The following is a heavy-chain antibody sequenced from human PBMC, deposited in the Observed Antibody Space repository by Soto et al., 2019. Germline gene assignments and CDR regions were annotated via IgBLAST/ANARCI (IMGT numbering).Heavy chain of an antibody. J-gene: IGHJ4*02. V-gene: IGHV3-23*01. D-gene: IGHD1-26*01. Sequence: EVQLLESGGGLVQPGGSLRLSCAASGFTFSRNAMSWVRQAPGKGLEWVSGISGGGGATYYADSVKGRFTISRDNSKNTRDLQMNSLRAEDTAIYYCAKSEPYGSGSYYFDYWGQGTLVTVSS. CDR3: AKSEPYGSGSYYFDY. CDR1: GFTFSRNA. CDR2: ISGGGGAT.